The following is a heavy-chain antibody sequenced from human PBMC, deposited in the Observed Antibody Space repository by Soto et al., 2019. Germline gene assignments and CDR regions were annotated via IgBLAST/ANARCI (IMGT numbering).Heavy chain of an antibody. D-gene: IGHD3-22*01. CDR3: ARDNYDSSGYYYENY. J-gene: IGHJ4*02. CDR1: GGSISSGDYY. CDR2: IYYSGST. V-gene: IGHV4-30-4*01. Sequence: SETLSLTCTVSGGSISSGDYYWSWIRQPRGKGLEWIGYIYYSGSTYYNPSLKSRVTISVDTSKNQFSLKLSSVTAADTAVYYCARDNYDSSGYYYENYWGQGTLVTVSS.